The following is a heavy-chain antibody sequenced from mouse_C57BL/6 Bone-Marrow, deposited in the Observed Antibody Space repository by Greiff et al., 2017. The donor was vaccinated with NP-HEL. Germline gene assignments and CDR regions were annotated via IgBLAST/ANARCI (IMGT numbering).Heavy chain of an antibody. CDR2: INPYNGGT. J-gene: IGHJ2*01. V-gene: IGHV1-19*01. Sequence: VQLQQSGPVLVKPGASVKMSCKASGYTFTDYYMNWVKQSHGKSLEWIGVINPYNGGTSYNQKFKGKATLTVDESSSTAYMELNSLTSEDSAVYYCARGGYGGDYWGQGTTLTVSS. CDR3: ARGGYGGDY. D-gene: IGHD1-1*01. CDR1: GYTFTDYY.